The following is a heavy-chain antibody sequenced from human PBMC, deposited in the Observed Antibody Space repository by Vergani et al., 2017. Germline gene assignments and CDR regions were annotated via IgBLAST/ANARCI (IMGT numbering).Heavy chain of an antibody. D-gene: IGHD3-9*01. Sequence: QITLRESGPTLVKPTQTLTLTCTFSGFSLTTGGVGVGWIRPPPGRALEWLAFVYWNDDERYSPSLKSRVTITKDTSKNEVILTMATMDPVDTATYYCVHRRGYFDWDGAFDVWGPGTMVTVSS. CDR3: VHRRGYFDWDGAFDV. CDR2: VYWNDDE. J-gene: IGHJ3*01. CDR1: GFSLTTGGVG. V-gene: IGHV2-5*01.